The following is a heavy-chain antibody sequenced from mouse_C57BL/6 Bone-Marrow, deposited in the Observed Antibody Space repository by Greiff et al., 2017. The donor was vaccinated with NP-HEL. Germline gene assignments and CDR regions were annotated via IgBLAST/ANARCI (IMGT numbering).Heavy chain of an antibody. D-gene: IGHD3-3*01. V-gene: IGHV12-3*01. CDR1: GFPITSGYY. J-gene: IGHJ4*01. Sequence: VQLQQSGPGLVKPSQSLFLTCSLTGFPITSGYYWIWIRKSPGKPLEWMGYITHSGEPVYNPSLKNPISITRETSTNHFVLQLHSVTTDVTAMYYCAGNRMFRDAMDYWGHRPSVTVSS. CDR3: AGNRMFRDAMDY. CDR2: ITHSGEP.